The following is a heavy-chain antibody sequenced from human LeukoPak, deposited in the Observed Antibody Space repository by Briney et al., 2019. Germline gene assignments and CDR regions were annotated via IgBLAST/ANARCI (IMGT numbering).Heavy chain of an antibody. J-gene: IGHJ3*02. CDR3: ARDPYYYDSSGGMGFDI. Sequence: ASVKVSCKASGYTFTSYAMNWVRQAPGQGLEWMGWINTNTGNPTYAQGFTGRFVFSLDASVSTAYLQISSLKAEDTAVYYCARDPYYYDSSGGMGFDIWGQGTMVTVSS. CDR2: INTNTGNP. CDR1: GYTFTSYA. D-gene: IGHD3-22*01. V-gene: IGHV7-4-1*02.